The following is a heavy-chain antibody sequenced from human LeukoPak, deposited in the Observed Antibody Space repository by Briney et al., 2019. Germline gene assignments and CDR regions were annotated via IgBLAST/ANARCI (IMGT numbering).Heavy chain of an antibody. V-gene: IGHV1-69*06. CDR1: GGTFSSYA. CDR3: ARNSQSPPIVVVPAAVYYYYGMTS. D-gene: IGHD2-2*01. Sequence: PRASVKVSCKASGGTFSSYAISWVRQAPGQGLEWMGGIIPIFGTANYAQKFQGRVTITADKSTSTAYMELSSLRSEDTAVYYCARNSQSPPIVVVPAAVYYYYGMTSGAKGPRSPSPQ. J-gene: IGHJ6*04. CDR2: IIPIFGTA.